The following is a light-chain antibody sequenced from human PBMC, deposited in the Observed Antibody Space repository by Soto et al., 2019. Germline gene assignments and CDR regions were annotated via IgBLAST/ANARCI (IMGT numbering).Light chain of an antibody. CDR2: EVS. Sequence: QSALTQPASVSGSPGQSITISCTGTSSDVGGYNYVSWYQQHPGKAPKLMIYEVSNRPSGVSNRFSGSKSGNTASLTISGLQAAEEEDDYCSSYTSSSTLVVFGTGTKLTVL. CDR1: SSDVGGYNY. J-gene: IGLJ1*01. V-gene: IGLV2-14*01. CDR3: SSYTSSSTLVV.